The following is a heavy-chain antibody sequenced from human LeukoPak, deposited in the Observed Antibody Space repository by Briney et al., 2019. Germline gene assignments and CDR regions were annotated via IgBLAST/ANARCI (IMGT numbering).Heavy chain of an antibody. V-gene: IGHV3-66*01. J-gene: IGHJ4*02. CDR1: GFTVSTNY. CDR2: LYSGGTT. D-gene: IGHD3-10*01. CDR3: ARDRSSMVRGNYFDC. Sequence: GGSLRLSCAASGFTVSTNYMSWVRQAPGRGLVWVSLLYSGGTTSYADSVKGRFTISSDSSKNTLYLQMNSLRAEDTAVYYCARDRSSMVRGNYFDCWGQGALVTVSS.